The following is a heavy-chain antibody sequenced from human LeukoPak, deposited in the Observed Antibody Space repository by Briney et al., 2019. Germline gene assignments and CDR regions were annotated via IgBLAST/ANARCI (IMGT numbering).Heavy chain of an antibody. V-gene: IGHV4-34*01. J-gene: IGHJ4*02. D-gene: IGHD4-23*01. CDR2: INHSGST. CDR3: ARVGVDYSGNIIKYYFDY. CDR1: GGSFSGYY. Sequence: SETLSLTCAVYGGSFSGYYWSWIRQPPGKGLEWIGEINHSGSTNYNPSLKSRVIISVDTSKNQFSLKLSPVIAADTAVYYCARVGVDYSGNIIKYYFDYWGQGTLVTVSS.